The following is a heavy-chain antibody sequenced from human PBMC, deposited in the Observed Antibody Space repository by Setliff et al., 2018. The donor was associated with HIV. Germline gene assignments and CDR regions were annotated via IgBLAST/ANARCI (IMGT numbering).Heavy chain of an antibody. CDR1: GYTFTSYD. CDR3: ARGRLSWSPDF. Sequence: GASVKVSCKASGYTFTSYDINWVRQATGQGLEWMGWMNPNSGNTGYAQKFQGRVTLTRNTYISTDYMELHSLRSEDTAVYYCARGRLSWSPDFWGQGTLVTVSS. CDR2: MNPNSGNT. J-gene: IGHJ4*02. V-gene: IGHV1-8*02.